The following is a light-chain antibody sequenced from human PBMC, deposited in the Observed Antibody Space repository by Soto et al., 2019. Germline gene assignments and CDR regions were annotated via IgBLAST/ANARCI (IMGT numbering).Light chain of an antibody. CDR3: QQYNNWSSIT. CDR1: QSVSSN. Sequence: EIVMTQSPATLSVSPGERATLSCRASQSVSSNLGWYQQRPGQAPRLLIYGASTRATGIPARFSGSGSGTEFTLTISSLQSEDSAVYYCQQYNNWSSITFGPGTRLEIK. CDR2: GAS. V-gene: IGKV3-15*01. J-gene: IGKJ5*01.